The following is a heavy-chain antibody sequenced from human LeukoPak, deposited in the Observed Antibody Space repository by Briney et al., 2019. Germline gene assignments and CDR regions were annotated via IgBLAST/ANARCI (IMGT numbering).Heavy chain of an antibody. CDR2: LYYDGSNQ. Sequence: PGGSLRLSCAASGFTFSSYGMHWVRQAPGKGLEWVASLYYDGSNQNYADSVKGRFTISRGNSKSTLYLQMNNLRTDDTAVYYCAKDCGGDCQVYKWGQGSLVTVSS. CDR3: AKDCGGDCQVYK. CDR1: GFTFSSYG. D-gene: IGHD2-21*02. V-gene: IGHV3-30*02. J-gene: IGHJ4*02.